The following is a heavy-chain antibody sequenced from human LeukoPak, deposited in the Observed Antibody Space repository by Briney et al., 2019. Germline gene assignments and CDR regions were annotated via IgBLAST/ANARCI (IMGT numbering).Heavy chain of an antibody. J-gene: IGHJ4*02. D-gene: IGHD3-22*01. V-gene: IGHV3-30*18. Sequence: GGSLRLSCAASGFTFSSYGMHWVRQAPGKGLEWVAVISYDGSNKYYAGSVKGRFTISRDNSKNTLYLQMNSLRAEDTAVYYCAKDVGRYYYDSSGYPDYWGQGTLVTVSS. CDR2: ISYDGSNK. CDR1: GFTFSSYG. CDR3: AKDVGRYYYDSSGYPDY.